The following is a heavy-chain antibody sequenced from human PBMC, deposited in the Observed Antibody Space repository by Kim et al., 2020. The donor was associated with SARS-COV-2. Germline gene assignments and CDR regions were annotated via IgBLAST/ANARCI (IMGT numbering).Heavy chain of an antibody. J-gene: IGHJ5*02. V-gene: IGHV4-34*01. CDR2: INHSGST. D-gene: IGHD3-9*01. Sequence: SETLSLTCAVYGGSFSGYYWSWIRQPPGKGLEWIGEINHSGSTNYNPSLKSRVTISVDTSKNQFSLKLSSVTAADTAVYYCARGLGRYFDWSIINWFDPWGQGTLVTVSS. CDR3: ARGLGRYFDWSIINWFDP. CDR1: GGSFSGYY.